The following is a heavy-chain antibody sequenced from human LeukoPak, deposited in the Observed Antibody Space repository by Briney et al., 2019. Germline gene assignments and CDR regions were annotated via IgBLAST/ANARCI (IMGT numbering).Heavy chain of an antibody. D-gene: IGHD1-14*01. J-gene: IGHJ6*02. CDR2: IYYSGST. CDR3: ARSPPEYEDYYYGMDV. V-gene: IGHV4-61*08. CDR1: GGSISSGDYY. Sequence: SQTLPLTCTVSGGSISSGDYYWSWIRQPPGKGLEWIGYIYYSGSTNYNPSLKSRVTISVDTSKNQFSLKLSSVTAADTAVYYCARSPPEYEDYYYGMDVWGRGTTVTVSS.